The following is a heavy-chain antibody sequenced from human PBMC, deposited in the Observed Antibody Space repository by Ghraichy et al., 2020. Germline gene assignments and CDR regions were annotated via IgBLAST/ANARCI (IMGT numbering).Heavy chain of an antibody. Sequence: SETLSLTCTVSGGSINSGGYYWSWIRQHPGKGLEWFGYIYYSGGTYYNPSLKSRVSISVDTSKTQFSLKLSSVTAADPAVYYCARLTTVTPDHAFDIWGQGTTVTVSS. CDR3: ARLTTVTPDHAFDI. J-gene: IGHJ3*02. V-gene: IGHV4-31*03. CDR1: GGSINSGGYY. D-gene: IGHD4-17*01. CDR2: IYYSGGT.